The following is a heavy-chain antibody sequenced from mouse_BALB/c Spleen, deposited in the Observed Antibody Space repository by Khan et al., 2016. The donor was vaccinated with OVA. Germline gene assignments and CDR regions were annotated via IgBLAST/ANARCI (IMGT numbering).Heavy chain of an antibody. CDR1: GFSLSRYN. Sequence: VQLQESGPGLVAPSQSLSITCTVSGFSLSRYNIHWVRQPPGKGLEWLGMIWGGGGTDYNSTLKIRLSISKDNSKSQVFLKMNSLQTDDTAMYYCARAYYRYDGYYAMDYRGQGTSVTVSS. D-gene: IGHD2-14*01. CDR2: IWGGGGT. V-gene: IGHV2-6-4*01. CDR3: ARAYYRYDGYYAMDY. J-gene: IGHJ4*01.